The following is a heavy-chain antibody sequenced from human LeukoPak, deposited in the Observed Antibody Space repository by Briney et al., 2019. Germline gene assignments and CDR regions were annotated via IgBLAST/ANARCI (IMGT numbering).Heavy chain of an antibody. V-gene: IGHV3-23*01. Sequence: GGSLRLSCAASGFTFSSYAMSWVRQAPGKGLEWVSAISGSGGSTYYADSVKGRFTISRDNSKNTLYLQMNSLRAEDTAVYYCATHLRYCSGTSCYTYYYYGMDVWGQGTTVTVSS. CDR2: ISGSGGST. D-gene: IGHD2-2*02. CDR1: GFTFSSYA. CDR3: ATHLRYCSGTSCYTYYYYGMDV. J-gene: IGHJ6*02.